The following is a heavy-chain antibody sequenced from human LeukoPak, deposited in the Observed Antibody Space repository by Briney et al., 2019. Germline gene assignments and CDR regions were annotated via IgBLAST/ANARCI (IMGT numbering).Heavy chain of an antibody. CDR2: ISGSGGST. D-gene: IGHD1-26*01. Sequence: PGGSLRLSCAASGFTFSSYAMSWVRQAPGKGLEWVSAISGSGGSTYYADSVKGRFTISRDNSKDTLYLQMNSLRAEDTAVYYCAKDKRELRVFDYWGQGTLVTVSS. CDR3: AKDKRELRVFDY. J-gene: IGHJ4*02. CDR1: GFTFSSYA. V-gene: IGHV3-23*01.